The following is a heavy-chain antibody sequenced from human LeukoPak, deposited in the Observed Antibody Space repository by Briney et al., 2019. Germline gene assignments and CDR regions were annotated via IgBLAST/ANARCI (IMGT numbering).Heavy chain of an antibody. V-gene: IGHV3-23*01. J-gene: IGHJ4*02. CDR3: AAVANTGFDY. D-gene: IGHD6-19*01. CDR1: GFXFSSYW. Sequence: PGGSLRLSCAASGFXFSSYWMHWVRQVPGKGLVWVSAISGSGGNTYYADSVKGRFTISRDTSKNTLYLQMNSLRAEDTAVYYCAAVANTGFDYWGQGTLGTVSS. CDR2: ISGSGGNT.